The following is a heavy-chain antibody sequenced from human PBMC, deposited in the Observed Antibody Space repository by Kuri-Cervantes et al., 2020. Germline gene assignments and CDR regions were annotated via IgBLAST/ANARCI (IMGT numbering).Heavy chain of an antibody. CDR2: IYHSGST. J-gene: IGHJ4*02. CDR3: VRALGGLLTF. Sequence: SETLSLTCAVSGYSISSGYYWGWIRQPPGKGLEWVGSIYHSGSTYYNPSLKSRVTISVDTSKNQFSLKLTSVTAADTAVYFCVRALGGLLTFWGQGILVTVSS. D-gene: IGHD3-10*01. CDR1: GYSISSGYY. V-gene: IGHV4-38-2*01.